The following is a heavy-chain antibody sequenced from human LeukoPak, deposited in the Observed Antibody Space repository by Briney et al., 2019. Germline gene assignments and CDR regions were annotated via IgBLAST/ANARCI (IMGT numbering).Heavy chain of an antibody. V-gene: IGHV1-18*01. D-gene: IGHD6-13*01. CDR3: ARGGGQTSTWRSFDL. CDR1: GYDFKTYA. Sequence: ASVKVSCKSSGYDFKTYAVSWVRQAPGQGLEWVGWISGYNGETEYAPNFRDRVTMTTDTSTSTAYIEMRSLSLDDTAVYFCARGGGQTSTWRSFDLWGQGTLVIVSS. J-gene: IGHJ4*02. CDR2: ISGYNGET.